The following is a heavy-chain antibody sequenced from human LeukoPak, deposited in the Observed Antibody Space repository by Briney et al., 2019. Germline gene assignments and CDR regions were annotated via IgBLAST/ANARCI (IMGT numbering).Heavy chain of an antibody. D-gene: IGHD6-19*01. V-gene: IGHV3-48*01. CDR3: AREPSRYSSGWYHYYYGMDV. CDR1: GFTFSSYA. J-gene: IGHJ6*02. CDR2: ISSGSSTI. Sequence: GRSLRLSCAASGFTFSSYAMHWVRQAPGKGLEWVSYISSGSSTIYYADSVKGRFTISRDNAKNSLYLQMNSLRAEDTAVYYCAREPSRYSSGWYHYYYGMDVWGQGTTVTVSS.